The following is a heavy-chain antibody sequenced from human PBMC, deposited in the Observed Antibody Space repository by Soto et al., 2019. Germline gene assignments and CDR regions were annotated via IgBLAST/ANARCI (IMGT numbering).Heavy chain of an antibody. D-gene: IGHD6-13*01. V-gene: IGHV1-46*03. CDR3: ARDPAGYSSPAWRGWDAFDI. Sequence: ASVNVSCKASGYTFTSYYMHWVRQAPGQGLEWMGIINPSGGSTSYAQKFQGRVTMTRDTSTSTVYMELSSLRSEDTAVYYCARDPAGYSSPAWRGWDAFDIWGQGTMVTVSS. CDR1: GYTFTSYY. J-gene: IGHJ3*02. CDR2: INPSGGST.